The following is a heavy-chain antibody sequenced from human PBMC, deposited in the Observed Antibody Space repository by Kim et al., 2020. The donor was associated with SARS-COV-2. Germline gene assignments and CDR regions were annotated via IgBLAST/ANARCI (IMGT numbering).Heavy chain of an antibody. V-gene: IGHV3-23*01. CDR3: AKDGGYGTGSYYPDY. Sequence: SVKGRCTVSRDYARSTLYLQMNSLRAEDTAIYYCAKDGGYGTGSYYPDYWGQGALVTVSS. D-gene: IGHD3-10*01. J-gene: IGHJ4*02.